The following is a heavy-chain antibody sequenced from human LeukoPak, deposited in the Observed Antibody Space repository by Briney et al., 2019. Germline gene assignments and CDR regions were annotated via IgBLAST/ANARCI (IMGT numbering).Heavy chain of an antibody. V-gene: IGHV3-21*01. CDR1: GFILSDYN. CDR3: ARDLSATARAYDY. CDR2: IAISGTYI. D-gene: IGHD1-26*01. J-gene: IGHJ4*02. Sequence: GESLRLSCAASGFILSDYNMNWVRQAPGKGLEWVSFIAISGTYITYADSMKGRFTISRDNAKNSLYLQMNSLRAEDTAVYYCARDLSATARAYDYWGQGTLVTVSS.